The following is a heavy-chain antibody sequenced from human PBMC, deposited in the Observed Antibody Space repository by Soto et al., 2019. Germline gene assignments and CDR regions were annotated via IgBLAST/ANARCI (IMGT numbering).Heavy chain of an antibody. CDR2: IYYSGSI. Sequence: QVQLRESGPGLVKPSQTLSLTCTVSGGSISSGDFHWSWIRQPPGKGLEWIGHIYYSGSISYNPSLRSRVSISIATTKNQVSMKLSSVTAADTSVYYCAAQRLVSCPYYFDYWGPGTLVTVSS. CDR3: AAQRLVSCPYYFDY. CDR1: GGSISSGDFH. J-gene: IGHJ4*01. D-gene: IGHD6-19*01. V-gene: IGHV4-30-4*01.